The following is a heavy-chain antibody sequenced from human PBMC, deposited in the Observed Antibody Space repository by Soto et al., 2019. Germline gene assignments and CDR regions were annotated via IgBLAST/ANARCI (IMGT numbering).Heavy chain of an antibody. CDR2: INVDNGNT. Sequence: QVQLVQSGAEVKKPGASVKVSCKASGYSFSNYAIHWVRQAPGQGLEWMGWINVDNGNTKYSQKLQDRVTITRDTSASTVYMEVSSLRSEDTAVYYCASPPENYFDRPGRRADPYYYGMDVWGQGTTVTVSS. V-gene: IGHV1-3*01. J-gene: IGHJ6*02. D-gene: IGHD3-9*01. CDR1: GYSFSNYA. CDR3: ASPPENYFDRPGRRADPYYYGMDV.